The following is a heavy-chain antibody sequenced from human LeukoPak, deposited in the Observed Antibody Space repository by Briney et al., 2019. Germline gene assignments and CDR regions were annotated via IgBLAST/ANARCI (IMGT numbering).Heavy chain of an antibody. CDR3: AKDLGNCSGGSCLYYHHYMDV. J-gene: IGHJ6*03. V-gene: IGHV3-23*01. Sequence: QAGGSLRLSCAASGFTSSSYAMSWVRQAPGKGLEWVSSTSGSRASTSYADSVKGRFTISRDNSKNTVHLQMSSLRAEDTAVYYCAKDLGNCSGGSCLYYHHYMDVWGQGTTVTVSS. CDR2: TSGSRAST. CDR1: GFTSSSYA. D-gene: IGHD2-15*01.